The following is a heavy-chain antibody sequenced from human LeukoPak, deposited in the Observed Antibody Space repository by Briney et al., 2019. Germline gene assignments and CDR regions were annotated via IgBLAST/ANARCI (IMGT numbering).Heavy chain of an antibody. D-gene: IGHD3-22*01. CDR2: ISYSGST. CDR1: GGSISSYY. J-gene: IGHJ3*02. Sequence: SETLSLTCTVSGGSISSYYWSWIRQPPGKGQEWIGYISYSGSTNYNPSLKSRVTISVDTSKNQFSLKLSSVTAADTAVYYCAREGWYYYDSSGENAFDIWGQGTMVTASS. CDR3: AREGWYYYDSSGENAFDI. V-gene: IGHV4-59*01.